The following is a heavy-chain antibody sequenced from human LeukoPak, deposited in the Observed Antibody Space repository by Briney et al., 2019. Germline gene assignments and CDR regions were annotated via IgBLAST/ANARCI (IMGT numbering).Heavy chain of an antibody. D-gene: IGHD4-17*01. CDR3: AKESGYGDYGLEHFDY. V-gene: IGHV3-23*01. Sequence: GGSLRLSCAASGFTFSSYWMHWVRQAPGKGLEWVSAISGSGGSTYYADSVKGRFTISRDNSKNTLYLQMNSLRAEDTAVYYCAKESGYGDYGLEHFDYWGQGTLVTVSS. CDR1: GFTFSSYW. CDR2: ISGSGGST. J-gene: IGHJ4*02.